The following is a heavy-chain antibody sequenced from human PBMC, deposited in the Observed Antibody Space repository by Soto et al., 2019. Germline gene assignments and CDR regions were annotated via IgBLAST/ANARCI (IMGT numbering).Heavy chain of an antibody. CDR2: ISAGGGST. CDR1: GFTFSSYV. J-gene: IGHJ4*02. D-gene: IGHD6-19*01. V-gene: IGHV3-23*01. Sequence: GGSLRLSCAASGFTFSSYVMNWVRRAPGKGLEWVSAISAGGGSTYYADSVKGRFTISRDNSQNTLSLQMNSLRAEDTAVYYCAKDRWTVAGTFDCWGQGTLVTVSS. CDR3: AKDRWTVAGTFDC.